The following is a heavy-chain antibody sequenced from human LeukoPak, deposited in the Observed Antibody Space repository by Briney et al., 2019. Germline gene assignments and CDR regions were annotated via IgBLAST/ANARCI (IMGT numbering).Heavy chain of an antibody. D-gene: IGHD6-19*01. CDR3: ARGAVAGRKPAPFDY. CDR1: GFTFSSYA. J-gene: IGHJ4*02. Sequence: GGSLRLSCAASGFTFSSYAMHWVRQAPGKGLEWVAVISYDGSNKYYADSVKGRFTISRDNSKNTLYLRMNSLRAEDTAVYYCARGAVAGRKPAPFDYWGQGTLVTVSS. V-gene: IGHV3-30*04. CDR2: ISYDGSNK.